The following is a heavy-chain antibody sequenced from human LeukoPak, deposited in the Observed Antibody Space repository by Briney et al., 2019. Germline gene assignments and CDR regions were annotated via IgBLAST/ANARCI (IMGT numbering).Heavy chain of an antibody. CDR3: ARLGDIVVVPAAPVDAFDI. J-gene: IGHJ3*02. D-gene: IGHD2-2*01. CDR2: ISAYNGNT. V-gene: IGHV1-18*01. Sequence: GASVSVSCTASGYTFTIYGISGVRQAPGQGVERVGWISAYNGNTNYAQKLQGGVTMTTDTSTSTAYMELRSLRSDDTAVYYCARLGDIVVVPAAPVDAFDIWGQGTMVTVSS. CDR1: GYTFTIYG.